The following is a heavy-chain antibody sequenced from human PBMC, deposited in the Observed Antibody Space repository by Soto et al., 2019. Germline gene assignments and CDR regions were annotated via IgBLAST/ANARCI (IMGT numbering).Heavy chain of an antibody. CDR1: GGSFSGYY. CDR3: ASFRRIAAAGRFDY. D-gene: IGHD6-13*01. CDR2: INHSGST. J-gene: IGHJ4*02. Sequence: SETLSLTCAVYGGSFSGYYWSWIRQPPGKGLEWIGEINHSGSTNYNPSLKSRVTISVDTSKNQSSLKLSSVTAADTAVYYCASFRRIAAAGRFDYWGQGTLVTVSS. V-gene: IGHV4-34*01.